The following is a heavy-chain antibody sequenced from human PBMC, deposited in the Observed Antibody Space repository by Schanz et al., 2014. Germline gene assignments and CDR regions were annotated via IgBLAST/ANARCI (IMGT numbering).Heavy chain of an antibody. Sequence: QVQLVQSGAEVKKPGSSMKVSCKASGGTFSTYPINWLRQAPGQGLEWMGRIIPIHGIVNYAQRFQDRVRITADKSTSTADMELSSLRSDDTAVYYCARGGDPEDVFDIWGQGTILTVSS. CDR3: ARGGDPEDVFDI. J-gene: IGHJ3*02. CDR1: GGTFSTYP. D-gene: IGHD2-21*01. V-gene: IGHV1-69*02. CDR2: IIPIHGIV.